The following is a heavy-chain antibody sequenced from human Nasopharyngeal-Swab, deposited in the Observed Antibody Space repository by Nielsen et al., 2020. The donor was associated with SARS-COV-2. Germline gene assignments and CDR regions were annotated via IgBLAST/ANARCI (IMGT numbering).Heavy chain of an antibody. D-gene: IGHD4-11*01. J-gene: IGHJ6*02. V-gene: IGHV3-7*01. CDR3: ARDRVSNYENYYYYGMDV. CDR2: IKQDGSEK. CDR1: GFTFSSYA. Sequence: GGSLRLSCAASGFTFSSYAMSWVRQAPGKGLEWVANIKQDGSEKYYVDSVKGRFTIPRDNAKNSLYLQMNSLRAEDTVVYYCARDRVSNYENYYYYGMDVWGQGTTVTVSS.